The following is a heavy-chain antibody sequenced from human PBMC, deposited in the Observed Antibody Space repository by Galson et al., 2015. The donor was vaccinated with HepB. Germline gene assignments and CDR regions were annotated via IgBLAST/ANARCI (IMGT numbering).Heavy chain of an antibody. CDR1: GFSLSTSGVG. CDR3: AHSMITFGGVIVYDY. V-gene: IGHV2-5*02. D-gene: IGHD3-16*02. CDR2: IYRDDDK. Sequence: PALVKPTQTLTLTCTFSGFSLSTSGVGVGWIRQPPGKALEWLALIYRDDDKRYSPSLRSRLTITKDTSKNQVVLTMTNMDPVDTATYYSAHSMITFGGVIVYDYWGQGTLVTVSS. J-gene: IGHJ4*02.